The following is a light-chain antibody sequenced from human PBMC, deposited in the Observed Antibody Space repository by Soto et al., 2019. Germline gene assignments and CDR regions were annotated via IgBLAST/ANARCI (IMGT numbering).Light chain of an antibody. CDR2: EVS. V-gene: IGLV2-14*01. J-gene: IGLJ1*01. CDR1: SSDVGGYNY. Sequence: QSALTQPASMSGSPGQSITISCTGTSSDVGGYNYVSWYQQHPGKAPKLMIYEVSNRPSGVSNRFSGSKSGNTASLTISGLQAEDEGDYYCSSYTSSSTQVFGTGTKLTVL. CDR3: SSYTSSSTQV.